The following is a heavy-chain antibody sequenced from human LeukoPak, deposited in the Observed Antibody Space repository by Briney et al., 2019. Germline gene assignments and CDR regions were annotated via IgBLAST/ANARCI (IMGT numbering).Heavy chain of an antibody. D-gene: IGHD6-13*01. CDR2: ISSSSSYI. Sequence: GGSLRPSCAASGFTFSSYSMNWARQAPGKGLEWVSSISSSSSYIYYADSVKGRFTISRDNAKNSLYLQMNSLRAEDTAVYYCARSGQQLEFDYWGQGTLVTVSS. V-gene: IGHV3-21*01. J-gene: IGHJ4*02. CDR1: GFTFSSYS. CDR3: ARSGQQLEFDY.